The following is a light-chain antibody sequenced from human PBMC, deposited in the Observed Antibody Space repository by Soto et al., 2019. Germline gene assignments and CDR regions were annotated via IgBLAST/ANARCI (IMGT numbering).Light chain of an antibody. J-gene: IGKJ4*01. Sequence: DIQMTQSPSSLSASVGDRVTITFRASQITSKYVNWYQHKPGKAPTVLIHAASSLQSGFPSRFSGSGAVRDFFLTISSLQPGDFAVYYCRQSHSKPLTFGGGTKVDI. V-gene: IGKV1-39*01. CDR3: RQSHSKPLT. CDR2: AAS. CDR1: QITSKY.